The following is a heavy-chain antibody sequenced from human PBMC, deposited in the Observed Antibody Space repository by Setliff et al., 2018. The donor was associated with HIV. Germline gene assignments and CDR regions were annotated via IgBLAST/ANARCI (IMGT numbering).Heavy chain of an antibody. CDR3: ARHGAYEAYYDYMDV. CDR1: DGSFSGYY. J-gene: IGHJ6*03. V-gene: IGHV4-34*01. CDR2: INHSGRT. D-gene: IGHD5-12*01. Sequence: SETLSLTCAVYDGSFSGYYWSWIRQPPGKGMEWIGEINHSGRTNYSPSLKSRVTISVDTSKNQYSVKLSSVTAADTAVHYCARHGAYEAYYDYMDVWGKGTTVTVSS.